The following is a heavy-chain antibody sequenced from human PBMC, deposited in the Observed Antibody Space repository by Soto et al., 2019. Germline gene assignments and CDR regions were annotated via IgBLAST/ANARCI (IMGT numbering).Heavy chain of an antibody. CDR1: GGSISSYY. V-gene: IGHV4-59*01. CDR3: AREVIGYSSNWTTPGWFDP. J-gene: IGHJ5*02. D-gene: IGHD6-13*01. CDR2: IYYSGST. Sequence: SETLSLTCTVSGGSISSYYWSWIRQPPGKGLEWIGYIYYSGSTNYNPSLKSRVTISVDTSKNQFSLKLSSVTAADTAVYYCAREVIGYSSNWTTPGWFDPWGQGTLVTVSS.